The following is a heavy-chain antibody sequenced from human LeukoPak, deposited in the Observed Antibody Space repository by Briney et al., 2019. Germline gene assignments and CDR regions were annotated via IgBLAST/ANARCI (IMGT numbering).Heavy chain of an antibody. Sequence: SETLSLTCTVSGYSISSGNYWGWIRQPPGKGLEWIGSIYHSGSTYYNPSLKSRVTISVDTSKNQFSLKLSSVTAADTAVYYCARVGGAGHFDYWGQGTLVTVSS. CDR3: ARVGGAGHFDY. J-gene: IGHJ4*02. CDR2: IYHSGST. D-gene: IGHD3-3*01. CDR1: GYSISSGNY. V-gene: IGHV4-38-2*02.